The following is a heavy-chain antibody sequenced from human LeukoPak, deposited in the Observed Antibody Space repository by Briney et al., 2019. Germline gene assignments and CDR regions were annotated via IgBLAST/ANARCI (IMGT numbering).Heavy chain of an antibody. Sequence: GGSLRLSCAASGFTFSSYGMHWVRQAPGKGLDWVAFIHHDGSNKYYADSVRGRFTISRDNSKNTLYLQMNSLRADDTAIYYCARVPISSASYFDYWGQGTLVTVSS. CDR1: GFTFSSYG. V-gene: IGHV3-30*02. J-gene: IGHJ4*02. CDR3: ARVPISSASYFDY. CDR2: IHHDGSNK. D-gene: IGHD3-16*01.